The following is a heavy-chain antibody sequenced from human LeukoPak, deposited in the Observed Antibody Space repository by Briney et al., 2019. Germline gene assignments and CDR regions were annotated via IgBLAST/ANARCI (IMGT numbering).Heavy chain of an antibody. CDR2: ISSSSSTI. J-gene: IGHJ5*02. D-gene: IGHD2-21*02. CDR1: GFTFSSYS. Sequence: GGSLRLSCAASGFTFSSYSMNWVRQAPGKGLEWVSYISSSSSTIYYADSVKGRFTISRDNAKNSLYLQMNSLRAEDTAVYYCARVPARYGGNSNWFDPWGQGTLVTVSS. CDR3: ARVPARYGGNSNWFDP. V-gene: IGHV3-48*01.